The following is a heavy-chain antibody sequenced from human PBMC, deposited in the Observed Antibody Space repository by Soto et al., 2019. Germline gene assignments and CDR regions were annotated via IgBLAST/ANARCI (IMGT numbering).Heavy chain of an antibody. CDR1: GFTFGDYA. CDR2: IRSKAYGGTT. CDR3: TRGYWYSSGWLALYYGMDV. V-gene: IGHV3-49*03. Sequence: PGGSLRLSCTASGFTFGDYAMSWFRQAPGKGLEWVGFIRSKAYGGTTEYAASVKGRFTISRDDSKSIAYLQMNSLKTEDTAVYYCTRGYWYSSGWLALYYGMDVWGQGTTVTVSS. J-gene: IGHJ6*02. D-gene: IGHD6-19*01.